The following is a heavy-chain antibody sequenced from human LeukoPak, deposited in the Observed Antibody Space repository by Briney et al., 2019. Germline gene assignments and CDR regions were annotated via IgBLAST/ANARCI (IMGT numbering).Heavy chain of an antibody. CDR3: ARDCYDSSGYYYRLAAFDI. D-gene: IGHD3-22*01. CDR1: GVSIFSYY. CDR2: IYYSGST. V-gene: IGHV4-59*12. Sequence: SETLSLTCSVSGVSIFSYYWNWIRQPPGKGLEWIGYIYYSGSTNYNPSLKSRVTISVDTSKNQFSLKLSSVTAADTAVYYCARDCYDSSGYYYRLAAFDIWGQGTMVTVSS. J-gene: IGHJ3*02.